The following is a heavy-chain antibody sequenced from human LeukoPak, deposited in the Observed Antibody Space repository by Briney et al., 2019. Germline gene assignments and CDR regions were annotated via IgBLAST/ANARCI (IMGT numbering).Heavy chain of an antibody. CDR3: TRARASYYFDY. J-gene: IGHJ4*02. Sequence: GGSLRLSCTASGFTFGDYAMSWVRQAPGKGLEWVGLIRSKAYGGTTEYAASVKGRFTISRDDSRSIAYQQMSSLKTEDTAVYYCTRARASYYFDYWGQGTLVTVSS. D-gene: IGHD3-10*01. V-gene: IGHV3-49*04. CDR1: GFTFGDYA. CDR2: IRSKAYGGTT.